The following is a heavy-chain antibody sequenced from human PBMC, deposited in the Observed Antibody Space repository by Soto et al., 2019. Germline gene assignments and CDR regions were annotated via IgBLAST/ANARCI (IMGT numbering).Heavy chain of an antibody. Sequence: QVQLQESGPGLVKPSDTLSLTCAVSGYSISSSNWWGWIRQHPGKGLEWIGYIYYSGSTYYNPSLKRLVNMSVDTTKNQCSLKLSSVTAVDTAVYYCARTRGYEISNWFDPWGQGTLVTVSS. J-gene: IGHJ5*02. V-gene: IGHV4-28*01. CDR1: GYSISSSNW. CDR2: IYYSGST. CDR3: ARTRGYEISNWFDP. D-gene: IGHD5-12*01.